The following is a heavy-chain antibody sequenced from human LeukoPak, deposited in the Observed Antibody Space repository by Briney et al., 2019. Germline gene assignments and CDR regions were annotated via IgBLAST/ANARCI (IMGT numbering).Heavy chain of an antibody. V-gene: IGHV4-38-2*01. CDR3: ARHIRGTYFLYYFDS. CDR1: HYSISSDYY. Sequence: PSETLSLTFAVPHYSISSDYYWGWIRQPPGKGLEWIGSIYQTGSTSYNPSLQSRVTISVDTSKNQFSLKLSSVTAADTAVYYCARHIRGTYFLYYFDSWGQGTLVTVSS. J-gene: IGHJ4*02. D-gene: IGHD2-2*02. CDR2: IYQTGST.